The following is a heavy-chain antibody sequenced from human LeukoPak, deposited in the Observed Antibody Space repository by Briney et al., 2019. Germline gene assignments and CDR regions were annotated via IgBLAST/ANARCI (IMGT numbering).Heavy chain of an antibody. J-gene: IGHJ4*02. V-gene: IGHV4-59*12. D-gene: IGHD3-22*01. CDR2: IYYSGST. CDR1: GGSISSYY. Sequence: PSETLSLTCTVSGGSISSYYWSWIRQPPGKGLEWIGYIYYSGSTNYNPSLKSRVTISVDTSKNQFSLKLSSVTAADTAVYYCARGPDYYDSSGYPPHFDYWGQGTLVTVSS. CDR3: ARGPDYYDSSGYPPHFDY.